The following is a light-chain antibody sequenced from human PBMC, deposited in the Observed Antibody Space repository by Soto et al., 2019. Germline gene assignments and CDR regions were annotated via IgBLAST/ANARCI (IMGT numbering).Light chain of an antibody. CDR3: QQRSNWPPT. J-gene: IGKJ5*01. CDR1: QSVSSY. Sequence: ETVLTQSPATLYLSPGERATLSCRASQSVSSYLAWYQQKPGQAPRLLIYDASNRATGIPARFSGSGSGTDFTLTISSLEPADFAVYYCQQRSNWPPTFGQGTRLEIK. V-gene: IGKV3-11*01. CDR2: DAS.